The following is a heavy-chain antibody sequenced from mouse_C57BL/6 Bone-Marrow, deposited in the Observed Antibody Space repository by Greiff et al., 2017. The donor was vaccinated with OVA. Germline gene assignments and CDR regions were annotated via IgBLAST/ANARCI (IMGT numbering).Heavy chain of an antibody. J-gene: IGHJ4*01. V-gene: IGHV14-4*01. CDR1: GFNIKDDY. CDR3: TGRGYAMDY. Sequence: EVKLVESGAELVRPGASVKLSCTASGFNIKDDYMHWVKQRPEQGLEWIGWIDPENGDTEYASKFQGKATITADTSSNTAYLQLSSLTSEDTAVYYCTGRGYAMDYWGQGTSVTVSS. D-gene: IGHD1-1*01. CDR2: IDPENGDT.